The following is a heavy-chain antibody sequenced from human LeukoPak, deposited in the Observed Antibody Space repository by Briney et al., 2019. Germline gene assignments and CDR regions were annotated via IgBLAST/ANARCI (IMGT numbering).Heavy chain of an antibody. J-gene: IGHJ4*02. CDR3: ARGDPYYFDY. V-gene: IGHV4-31*03. CDR2: IYHSGST. Sequence: SQTLSLTCTVSGGSISSGGYYWNWIRRHPGKGLEYIGYIYHSGSTYYSPSLRSRVTISVDTSKNQFSLKLTSVTAADTAVYYCARGDPYYFDYWGQGTLVTVSS. CDR1: GGSISSGGYY.